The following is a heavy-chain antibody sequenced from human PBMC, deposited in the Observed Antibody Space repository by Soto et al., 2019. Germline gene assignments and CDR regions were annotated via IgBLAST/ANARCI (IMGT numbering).Heavy chain of an antibody. Sequence: GGSLRLSCAASGFSFNSYWVHWVRQAPGKGLVWVARINSAGTSTDYADSVRGRFTISRDNAKNTLYLQMTSLRAEDTAVYYCARPPGSGWYYFEYWGQGXLVTVSS. CDR2: INSAGTST. CDR3: ARPPGSGWYYFEY. V-gene: IGHV3-74*01. CDR1: GFSFNSYW. J-gene: IGHJ4*02. D-gene: IGHD6-19*01.